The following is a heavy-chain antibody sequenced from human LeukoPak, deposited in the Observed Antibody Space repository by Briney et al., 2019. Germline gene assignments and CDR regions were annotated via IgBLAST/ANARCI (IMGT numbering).Heavy chain of an antibody. CDR2: IHYSGST. Sequence: SETLSLTCTVSGGPISNGGFYWNWIRQHPGKGLEWIGYIHYSGSTYYNPSLKSRVIISLDTSKYQFSLKLSSVTAADTAVYYCARRYSTYWYDYWGQGTLVTVSS. CDR1: GGPISNGGFY. D-gene: IGHD6-13*01. CDR3: ARRYSTYWYDY. J-gene: IGHJ4*02. V-gene: IGHV4-31*02.